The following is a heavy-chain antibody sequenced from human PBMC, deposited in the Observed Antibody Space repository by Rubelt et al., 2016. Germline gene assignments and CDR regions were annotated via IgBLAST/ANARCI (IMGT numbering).Heavy chain of an antibody. D-gene: IGHD4-17*01. CDR2: ITYDGNNK. V-gene: IGHV3-30*04. Sequence: QVQLVESGGGVVQPGRSLRLSCAASGFTFSSYAMNWVRQAPGKGLEWAAVITYDGNNKYYADSVKGRYTISRDNSKNTLYLQINSPSGEDTAVYYCAGGLTTGISYFDLWGRGTLVTVSS. CDR3: AGGLTTGISYFDL. J-gene: IGHJ2*01. CDR1: GFTFSSYA.